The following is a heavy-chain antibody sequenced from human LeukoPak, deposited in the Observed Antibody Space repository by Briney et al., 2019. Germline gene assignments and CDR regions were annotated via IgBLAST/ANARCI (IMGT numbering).Heavy chain of an antibody. CDR3: ARGYFDWLLYY. V-gene: IGHV3-53*01. Sequence: PGGSLRLSCAASGFTVSSNYMSWVRQASGKGLEWVSVIYSGGSTYYADSVKGRFTISRDNSKNTLYLQMNSLRAEDTAVYYCARGYFDWLLYYWGQGTLVTVSS. CDR2: IYSGGST. CDR1: GFTVSSNY. J-gene: IGHJ4*02. D-gene: IGHD3-9*01.